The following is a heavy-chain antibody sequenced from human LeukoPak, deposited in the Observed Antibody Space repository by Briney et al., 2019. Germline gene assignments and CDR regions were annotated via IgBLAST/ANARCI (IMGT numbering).Heavy chain of an antibody. CDR2: IRYDGSNK. J-gene: IGHJ4*02. CDR3: AKDFAIFGVVITQAFDY. D-gene: IGHD3-3*01. CDR1: GFIFSSYG. Sequence: GGSLRLSCAASGFIFSSYGMHWVRQAPGKGLEWVAFIRYDGSNKYYADSVKGRFTISRDNSKNTLYLQMNSLRAEDTAVYYCAKDFAIFGVVITQAFDYWGQGTLVTVSS. V-gene: IGHV3-30*02.